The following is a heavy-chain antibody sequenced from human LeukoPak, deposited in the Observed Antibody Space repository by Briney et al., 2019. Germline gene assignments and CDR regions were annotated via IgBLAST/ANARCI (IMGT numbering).Heavy chain of an antibody. V-gene: IGHV3-33*06. CDR2: IRYDGSNK. CDR1: GFTVGSYG. J-gene: IGHJ4*02. CDR3: AKATERGTAMALGVDY. D-gene: IGHD5-18*01. Sequence: GGSLWRSLAATGFTVGSYGMTRARQAPGKGLAWAGGIRYDGSNKNYADSVKGRFTISRDNSKKTLYLQMNSLRAEDTAVYYCAKATERGTAMALGVDYWGQGTLVTVSS.